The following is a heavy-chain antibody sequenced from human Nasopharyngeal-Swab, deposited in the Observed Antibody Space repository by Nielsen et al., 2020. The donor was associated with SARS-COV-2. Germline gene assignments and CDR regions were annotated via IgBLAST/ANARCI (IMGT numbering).Heavy chain of an antibody. D-gene: IGHD6-13*01. CDR2: IYWDDDK. Sequence: SGPMLVKPTQTLTLTCTFSGFSLSISGVGVGWFRQPPGKALEGLALIYWDDDKRYSPSLKSRLTITKDTSKNQVVLTMTNMDPVDTATYYCAHRLWQSQQQLVLVDAFDIWGQGTMVTVSS. CDR1: GFSLSISGVG. CDR3: AHRLWQSQQQLVLVDAFDI. V-gene: IGHV2-5*02. J-gene: IGHJ3*02.